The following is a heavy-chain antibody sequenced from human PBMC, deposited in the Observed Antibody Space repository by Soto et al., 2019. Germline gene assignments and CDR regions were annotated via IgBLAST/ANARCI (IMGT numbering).Heavy chain of an antibody. J-gene: IGHJ4*02. CDR3: SGDGGF. V-gene: IGHV3-73*01. CDR1: GFTFSGSA. Sequence: GGSLRLSCAASGFTFSGSAMHWVRQASGKGLEWIGRIRSKANSYATLYAASVKGRFTISRDDPKNTAYLQVNSLKTEDTAVYYCSGDGGFWGQGILVTVSS. CDR2: IRSKANSYAT. D-gene: IGHD3-10*01.